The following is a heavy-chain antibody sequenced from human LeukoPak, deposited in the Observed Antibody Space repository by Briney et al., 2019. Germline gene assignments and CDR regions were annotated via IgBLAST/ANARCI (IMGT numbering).Heavy chain of an antibody. V-gene: IGHV4-39*07. CDR3: AREPRDPAERGGAIH. Sequence: SETLSLTCNVSGGSLSGTGYYWGWIRQPPGKGLEWIANIYDTGSTYYSPSLKTRVTISLDAAKNQVSLILKSVTAADTAVYYCAREPRDPAERGGAIHWGQGTLVTVSS. J-gene: IGHJ4*02. CDR1: GGSLSGTGYY. D-gene: IGHD3-16*02. CDR2: IYDTGST.